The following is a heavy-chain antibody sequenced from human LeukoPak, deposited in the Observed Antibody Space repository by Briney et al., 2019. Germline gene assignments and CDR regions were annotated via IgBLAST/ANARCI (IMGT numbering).Heavy chain of an antibody. CDR3: ARSRSIAAAGPNYYYYYGMDV. D-gene: IGHD6-13*01. V-gene: IGHV4-34*01. J-gene: IGHJ6*02. CDR2: INHSGST. Sequence: SETLSLTCTVSGGSISGYYWSWIRQPPGKGLEWIGEINHSGSTNYNPSLKSRVTISVDTSKNQFPLKLSSVTAADTAVYYCARSRSIAAAGPNYYYYYGMDVWGQGTTVTVSS. CDR1: GGSISGYY.